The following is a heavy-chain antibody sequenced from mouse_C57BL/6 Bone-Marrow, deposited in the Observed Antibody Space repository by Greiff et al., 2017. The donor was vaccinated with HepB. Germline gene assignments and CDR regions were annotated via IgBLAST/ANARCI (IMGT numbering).Heavy chain of an antibody. CDR1: GYTFTSYW. J-gene: IGHJ4*01. D-gene: IGHD2-2*01. CDR2: IDPSDSYT. V-gene: IGHV1-69*01. Sequence: QVQLQQPGAELVMPGASVKLSCKASGYTFTSYWMHWVKQRPGQGLEWIGEIDPSDSYTNYNQKFKGKSTLTVDKSSSTAYMQLSSLTSEDSAVYYCAREGDLLWLRRRDYYAMDYWGQGTSVTVSS. CDR3: AREGDLLWLRRRDYYAMDY.